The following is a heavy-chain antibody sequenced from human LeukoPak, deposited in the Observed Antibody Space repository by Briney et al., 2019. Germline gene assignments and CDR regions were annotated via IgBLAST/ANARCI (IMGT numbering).Heavy chain of an antibody. CDR2: IIPILGIA. Sequence: VASVKVSCKASGGTFSSYAISWVRQAPGQGLEWMGRIIPILGIANYAQKFQGRVTITADKSTSTAYMELSSLRSEDTAVYYCARGSRPRYQGGYFDYWGQGTLVTVSS. J-gene: IGHJ4*02. D-gene: IGHD2-2*01. CDR3: ARGSRPRYQGGYFDY. V-gene: IGHV1-69*04. CDR1: GGTFSSYA.